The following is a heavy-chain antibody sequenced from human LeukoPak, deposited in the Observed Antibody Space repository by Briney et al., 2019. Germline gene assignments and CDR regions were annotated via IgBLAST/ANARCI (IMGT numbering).Heavy chain of an antibody. J-gene: IGHJ4*02. CDR2: ISSSSSYI. D-gene: IGHD1-26*01. V-gene: IGHV3-21*01. CDR1: GFTFSSYS. Sequence: PGGSLRLSCAASGFTFSSYSMNWVRQAPGXXLEWVSSISSSSSYIYYADSVKGRFTISRDNAKNSLYLQMNSLRAEDTAVYYCARDSTGATVYWGQGTLVTVSS. CDR3: ARDSTGATVY.